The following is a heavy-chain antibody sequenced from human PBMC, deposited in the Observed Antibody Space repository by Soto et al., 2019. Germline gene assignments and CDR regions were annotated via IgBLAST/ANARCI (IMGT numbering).Heavy chain of an antibody. CDR3: AKKGLGSLKAFCSNSDCHYAFDL. D-gene: IGHD2-8*01. V-gene: IGHV3-23*01. CDR2: ISGGGDGT. CDR1: GFTFINYA. J-gene: IGHJ3*01. Sequence: EVQLLESGGGLVQPGGSLRLSCAASGFTFINYAMIWVRQAPGKGLEWVSTISGGGDGTYYADSVKGHFTISRDKSKNTLYMKMNSLRAEDTAIYYCAKKGLGSLKAFCSNSDCHYAFDLWGQGTVVTFSS.